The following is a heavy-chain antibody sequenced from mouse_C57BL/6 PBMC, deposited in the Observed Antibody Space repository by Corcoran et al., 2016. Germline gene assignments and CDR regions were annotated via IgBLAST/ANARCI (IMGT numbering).Heavy chain of an antibody. V-gene: IGHV1-26*01. J-gene: IGHJ4*01. Sequence: EVQLQQSGPELVKPGASVKISCKASGYTFTDYYMNWVKQSHGKSLEWIGDINPNNGGTSYNQKFKGKATLTVDKSSSTAYMELRSLTSEDSAVYYCARLWLLRYYYAMDYWGQGTSVTVSS. CDR1: GYTFTDYY. D-gene: IGHD2-3*01. CDR2: INPNNGGT. CDR3: ARLWLLRYYYAMDY.